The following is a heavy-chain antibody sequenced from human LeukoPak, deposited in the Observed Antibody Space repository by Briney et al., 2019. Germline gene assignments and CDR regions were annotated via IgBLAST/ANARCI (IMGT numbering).Heavy chain of an antibody. J-gene: IGHJ3*02. Sequence: GGSLKLSCAASGFTFSSNTMNWVRQAPGKGLEWVSSISSSSSYMYYADSVKGRFTISRDNAKNSLYLQMNSLRAEDTAVYYCARDPRSGSYPVAFDIWGQGTMVTVSS. V-gene: IGHV3-21*01. CDR1: GFTFSSNT. D-gene: IGHD1-26*01. CDR3: ARDPRSGSYPVAFDI. CDR2: ISSSSSYM.